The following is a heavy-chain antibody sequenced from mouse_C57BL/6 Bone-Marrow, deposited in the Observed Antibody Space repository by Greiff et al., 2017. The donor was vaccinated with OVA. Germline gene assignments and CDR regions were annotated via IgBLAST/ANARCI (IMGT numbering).Heavy chain of an antibody. V-gene: IGHV14-3*01. CDR3: ALYYYGSSHWYFDV. CDR1: GFNIKNNY. Sequence: EVQLQQSVAELVRPGASVKLSCTASGFNIKNNYMHWVKQRPEQGLEWIGRIDPANGNTKYAPKFQGKATITADTSSNTAYLQLSSLTSEDTAIYYCALYYYGSSHWYFDVWGTGTTVTVSS. D-gene: IGHD1-1*01. J-gene: IGHJ1*03. CDR2: IDPANGNT.